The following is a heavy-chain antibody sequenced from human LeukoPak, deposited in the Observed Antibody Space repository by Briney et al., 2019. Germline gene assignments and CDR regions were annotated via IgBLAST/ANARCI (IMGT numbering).Heavy chain of an antibody. J-gene: IGHJ4*02. V-gene: IGHV1-2*06. CDR1: GYTFTGYY. Sequence: ASVKVSCKASGYTFTGYYMHWVRQAPGQGLEWMGRINPNSGGTSYAQKFQGRVTMTRDTSISTAYMELSRLRSDDTAVYYCARDTRAGIAVAGIIDYWGQGTLVTVSS. CDR3: ARDTRAGIAVAGIIDY. CDR2: INPNSGGT. D-gene: IGHD6-19*01.